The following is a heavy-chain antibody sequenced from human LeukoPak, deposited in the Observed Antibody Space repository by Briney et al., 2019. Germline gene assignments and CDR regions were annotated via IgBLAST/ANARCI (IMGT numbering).Heavy chain of an antibody. J-gene: IGHJ3*02. D-gene: IGHD2-2*01. CDR2: VSTSGGST. CDR1: GMTFSTFS. CDR3: ARESIVVVPTTMDDASDI. V-gene: IGHV3-23*01. Sequence: GGSLRLSCAASGMTFSTFSMNWVRQAPGKGLEWVSTVSTSGGSTIYADSVKGRFTISRDNAKNALYLQMHSLRVEDTAVYYCARESIVVVPTTMDDASDIWGQGTMVTVSS.